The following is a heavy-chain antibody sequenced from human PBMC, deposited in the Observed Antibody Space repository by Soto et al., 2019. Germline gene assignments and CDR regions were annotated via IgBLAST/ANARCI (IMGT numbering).Heavy chain of an antibody. CDR1: GYSISSGPY. CDR2: IYHGGTT. J-gene: IGHJ4*01. CDR3: ARVHVMVVAGSTFDY. V-gene: IGHV4-38-2*02. Sequence: SETLSLTCTVSGYSISSGPYWAWIRQPPGKGPEWIASIYHGGTTFYNPSLKSRITISVDTSNNQFSLKLTSVTAADTAVYYCARVHVMVVAGSTFDYWGHGTLVPVSS. D-gene: IGHD6-19*01.